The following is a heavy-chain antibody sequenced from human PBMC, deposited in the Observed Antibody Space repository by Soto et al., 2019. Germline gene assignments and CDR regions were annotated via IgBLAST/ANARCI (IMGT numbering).Heavy chain of an antibody. CDR2: IIPIFGTA. J-gene: IGHJ6*02. Sequence: QVQLVQSGAEVKKPGSSVKVSCKASGGTFSSYAISWVRQAPGQGLEWMGGIIPIFGTANYAQKFQGRVTITADESTSTAYLELSSLRSEHTAVYYCANGVWPDYDFWSGTNYYYYGMDVWGQGTTVTVSS. CDR1: GGTFSSYA. CDR3: ANGVWPDYDFWSGTNYYYYGMDV. V-gene: IGHV1-69*01. D-gene: IGHD3-3*01.